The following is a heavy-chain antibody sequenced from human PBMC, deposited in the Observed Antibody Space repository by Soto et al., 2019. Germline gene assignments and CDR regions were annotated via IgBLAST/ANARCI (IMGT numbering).Heavy chain of an antibody. CDR3: ARGGGSDSFDY. V-gene: IGHV4-30-2*01. CDR1: GASITFGGYS. Sequence: PSETLSLTCTVSGASITFGGYSWSWIRQTPGKGLEWIGYINHLETTFYNPSFESRLTLSIDRAKNQFSLKLHSMSAADRAVYFCARGGGSDSFDYWGHGILVTVYS. J-gene: IGHJ4*01. D-gene: IGHD1-26*01. CDR2: INHLETT.